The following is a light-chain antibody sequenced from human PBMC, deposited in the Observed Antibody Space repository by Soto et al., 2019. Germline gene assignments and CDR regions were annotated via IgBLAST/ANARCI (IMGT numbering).Light chain of an antibody. V-gene: IGKV3-15*01. CDR3: LQDINYPWT. CDR2: GAS. J-gene: IGKJ1*01. CDR1: QSVSSN. Sequence: IALTQSPATLALPPGEGTTLSCRASQSVSSNLAWYQQKPGQAPRLLIYGASTRATGIPARFSGSGSGTDFTLAISSLQPEDSATYYCLQDINYPWTFGQGTKVDIK.